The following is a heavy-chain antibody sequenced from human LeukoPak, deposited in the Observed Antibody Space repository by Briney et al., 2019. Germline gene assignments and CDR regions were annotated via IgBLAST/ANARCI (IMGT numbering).Heavy chain of an antibody. D-gene: IGHD3-22*01. J-gene: IGHJ4*02. Sequence: GGSLRLSCAASGFTISSYWMSWVRQAPGKGLEWVANIKQDGSEKYYVDSVKGRFTISRDNAKNSLYLQMNSLRAEDTAVYYCARDMGDDSSGYYPSLFFDYWGQGTLVTVSS. CDR3: ARDMGDDSSGYYPSLFFDY. CDR1: GFTISSYW. V-gene: IGHV3-7*03. CDR2: IKQDGSEK.